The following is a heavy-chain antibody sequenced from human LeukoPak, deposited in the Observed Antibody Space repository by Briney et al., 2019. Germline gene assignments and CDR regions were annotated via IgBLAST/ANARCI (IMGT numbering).Heavy chain of an antibody. CDR1: GFTFNSYS. CDR2: ISSGSSYI. D-gene: IGHD1-26*01. V-gene: IGHV3-21*01. CDR3: ARQVGVDDAFDI. J-gene: IGHJ3*02. Sequence: GGSLRLSCEASGFTFNSYSMNWVRQAPGQGLEWVSSISSGSSYIFYADSVKGRFTISRDNAKNSLYLQMNSLRAEDTAVYYCARQVGVDDAFDIWGQGTMVTISS.